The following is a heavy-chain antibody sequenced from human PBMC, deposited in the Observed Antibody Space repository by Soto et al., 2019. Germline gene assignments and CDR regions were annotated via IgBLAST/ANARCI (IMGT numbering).Heavy chain of an antibody. CDR2: ISGSGGST. D-gene: IGHD3-9*01. CDR3: AKSCYDILTGEFYGIYV. J-gene: IGHJ6*02. Sequence: GGYLRLSCTASGFTFSSYAMSWVRQAPGKGLEWVSAISGSGGSTYYADSVKGRFTISRDNSKNTLYLQMNSLRAEDTAVYYYAKSCYDILTGEFYGIYVWGPGTT. V-gene: IGHV3-23*01. CDR1: GFTFSSYA.